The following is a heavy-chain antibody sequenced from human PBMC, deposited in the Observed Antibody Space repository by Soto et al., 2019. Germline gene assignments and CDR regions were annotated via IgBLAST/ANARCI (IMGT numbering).Heavy chain of an antibody. CDR2: ISCSGGST. J-gene: IGHJ5*02. Sequence: PGGSLRLSCAASGFTFSSYAMSWVRQAPGKGLEWVSAISCSGGSTYYAASVKGRFTISRDNSKNTLYLQMNSLRAEDTAVYYCAKSYFSGYYYSWFDPWGQGTLVTVSS. D-gene: IGHD3-22*01. CDR3: AKSYFSGYYYSWFDP. V-gene: IGHV3-23*01. CDR1: GFTFSSYA.